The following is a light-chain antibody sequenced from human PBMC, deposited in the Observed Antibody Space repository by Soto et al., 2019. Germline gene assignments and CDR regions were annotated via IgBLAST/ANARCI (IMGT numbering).Light chain of an antibody. CDR1: SGSIATNY. CDR3: QSYDSNNPVI. V-gene: IGLV6-57*04. CDR2: EDN. J-gene: IGLJ2*01. Sequence: NFMLTQPHSVSESPGKTVTISCTRSSGSIATNYVQWFQQRPGSAPTTVIYEDNQRPSGVPDRFSGSIDSSSNSASLIISGLNTEDEADYYCQSYDSNNPVIFGGGTKVTVL.